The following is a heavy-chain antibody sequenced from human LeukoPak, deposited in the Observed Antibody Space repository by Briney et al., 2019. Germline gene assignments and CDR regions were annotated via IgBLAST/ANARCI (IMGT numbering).Heavy chain of an antibody. D-gene: IGHD4-23*01. CDR1: GFTFSSYW. Sequence: GGSLRLSCAASGFTFSSYWMNWVRQAPGKGLVWVSRINIDGSSTNYADSVKGRFTISRDNAKNTLYPQMNSLRAEDTAVYYCASLGNSGYWGQGTLVTVSS. V-gene: IGHV3-74*01. CDR2: INIDGSST. CDR3: ASLGNSGY. J-gene: IGHJ4*02.